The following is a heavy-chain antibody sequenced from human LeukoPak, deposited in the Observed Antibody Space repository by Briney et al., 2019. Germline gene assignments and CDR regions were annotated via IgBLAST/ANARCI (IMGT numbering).Heavy chain of an antibody. CDR3: AKSRLRDFWSGYYIYFDY. CDR2: ISGSGGST. J-gene: IGHJ4*02. D-gene: IGHD3-3*01. Sequence: GGSLRLSCAASGFTFSSYAMSWVRQAPGKGLEWVSAISGSGGSTYYADSVKGRFTISRDNSKNTLYLQMNSLRAEDTAVYYCAKSRLRDFWSGYYIYFDYWGQGTLVTVSS. CDR1: GFTFSSYA. V-gene: IGHV3-23*01.